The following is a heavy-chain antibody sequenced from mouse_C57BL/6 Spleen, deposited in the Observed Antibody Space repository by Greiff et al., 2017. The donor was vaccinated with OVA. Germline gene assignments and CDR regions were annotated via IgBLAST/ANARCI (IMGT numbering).Heavy chain of an antibody. D-gene: IGHD2-4*01. CDR2: ISYDGSN. CDR1: GYSITSGYY. V-gene: IGHV3-6*01. J-gene: IGHJ3*01. CDR3: AGLYDYVHGFAY. Sequence: EVKLVESGPGLVKPSQSLSLTCSVTGYSITSGYYWNWIRQFPGNKLEWMGYISYDGSNNYNPSLKNRISITRDTSKNLFFLKLNSVTPEDTATYYGAGLYDYVHGFAYWGQGTLVTVSA.